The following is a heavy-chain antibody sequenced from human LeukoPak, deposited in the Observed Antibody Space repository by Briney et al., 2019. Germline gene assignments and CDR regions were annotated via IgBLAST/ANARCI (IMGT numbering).Heavy chain of an antibody. CDR1: GFTFSSYG. Sequence: PGRSLRLSCAASGFTFSSYGMHWVRQAPGKGLEWVAVISYAGSNKYYADSVKGRFTISRDNSKNTLYLQMNSLRAEDTAVYYCATVDLYDSSGYYYRTGFDYWGQGTLVTVSS. J-gene: IGHJ4*02. CDR3: ATVDLYDSSGYYYRTGFDY. V-gene: IGHV3-30*03. CDR2: ISYAGSNK. D-gene: IGHD3-22*01.